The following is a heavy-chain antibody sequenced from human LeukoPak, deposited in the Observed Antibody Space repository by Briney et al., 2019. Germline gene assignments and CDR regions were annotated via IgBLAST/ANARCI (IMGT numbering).Heavy chain of an antibody. V-gene: IGHV4-34*01. CDR3: AKDFTYVYYFDY. J-gene: IGHJ4*02. CDR2: INHSGST. D-gene: IGHD2/OR15-2a*01. CDR1: GGSFSGYY. Sequence: PSETLSLTCAVYGGSFSGYYWSWIRQPPGKGLEWIGEINHSGSTNYNPSLKSRVTISVDTSKNQFSLKLSSVTAADTAVYYCAKDFTYVYYFDYWGQGTLVTVSS.